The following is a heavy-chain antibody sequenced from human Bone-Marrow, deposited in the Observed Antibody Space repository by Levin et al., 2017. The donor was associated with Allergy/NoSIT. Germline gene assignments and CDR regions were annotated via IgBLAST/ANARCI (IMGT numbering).Heavy chain of an antibody. CDR1: GGSISSGDYY. CDR3: ARRRETTVTNDAFDI. CDR2: IYYSGST. V-gene: IGHV4-30-4*01. J-gene: IGHJ3*02. D-gene: IGHD4-17*01. Sequence: SETLSLTCTVSGGSISSGDYYWSWIRQPPGKGLEWIGYIYYSGSTYYNPSLKSRVTISVDTSKNQFSLKLSSVTAADTAVYYCARRRETTVTNDAFDIWGQGTMVTVSS.